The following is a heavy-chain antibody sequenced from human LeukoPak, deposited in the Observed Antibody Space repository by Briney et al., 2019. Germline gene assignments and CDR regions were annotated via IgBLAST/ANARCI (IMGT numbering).Heavy chain of an antibody. J-gene: IGHJ6*03. CDR1: EYTFTDYY. V-gene: IGHV1-2*02. Sequence: ASVKVSCKASEYTFTDYYMHWVRQAPGQGLEWMGWINPNSGGTNYAQKFQGRVTMTRDTSISTAYMELSRLRSDDTAVYYCARGGVAAAGTEPYYYYYYYMDVWGKGTTVTISS. CDR3: ARGGVAAAGTEPYYYYYYYMDV. CDR2: INPNSGGT. D-gene: IGHD6-13*01.